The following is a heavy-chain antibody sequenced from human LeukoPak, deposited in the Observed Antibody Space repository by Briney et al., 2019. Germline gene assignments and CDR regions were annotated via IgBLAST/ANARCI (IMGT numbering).Heavy chain of an antibody. Sequence: PSQTLSLTCTVSGGSISSGGYYWSWLRQHPGKGLEWIGYIYYSGSTYYNPSPKSRVTISVDTSKNQFSLKVSSVTAADTAVYSCARGTTVTTPADYWGQGTLVTVSS. J-gene: IGHJ4*02. CDR2: IYYSGST. CDR3: ARGTTVTTPADY. D-gene: IGHD4-17*01. V-gene: IGHV4-31*03. CDR1: GGSISSGGYY.